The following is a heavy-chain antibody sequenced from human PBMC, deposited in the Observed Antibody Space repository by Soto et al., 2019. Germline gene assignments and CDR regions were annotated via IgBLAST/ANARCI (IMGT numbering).Heavy chain of an antibody. Sequence: ASVKVSCKASGGTFSSYAISWVRQAPGQGLEWMGGIIPIFGTANYAQKFQGRVTITADESTSTAYMELSSLRSEDKAVYYCARALIWDTAMGSKFDYWGQRTLVTVSS. V-gene: IGHV1-69*13. J-gene: IGHJ4*02. CDR2: IIPIFGTA. D-gene: IGHD5-18*01. CDR1: GGTFSSYA. CDR3: ARALIWDTAMGSKFDY.